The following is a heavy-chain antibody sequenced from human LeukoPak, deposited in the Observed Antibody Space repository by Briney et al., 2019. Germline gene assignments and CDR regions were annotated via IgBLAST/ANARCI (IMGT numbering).Heavy chain of an antibody. CDR2: TSGSGDNS. V-gene: IGHV3-23*01. CDR1: GFTFSSYA. CDR3: ARDFELSH. D-gene: IGHD3-16*02. Sequence: GGSLRLSCAASGFTFSSYAMTWVRQTPGKGLEWVSVTSGSGDNSYYADSVKGRFTISRDNSKNTLYLQMNSLRAEDTAMYYCARDFELSHWGQGTLVTVSS. J-gene: IGHJ4*02.